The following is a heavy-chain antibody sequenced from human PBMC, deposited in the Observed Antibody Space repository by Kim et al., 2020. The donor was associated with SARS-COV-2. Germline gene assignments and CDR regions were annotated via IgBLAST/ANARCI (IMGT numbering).Heavy chain of an antibody. CDR3: ARREVVPAASKAFDI. D-gene: IGHD2-2*01. J-gene: IGHJ3*02. V-gene: IGHV3-64*01. CDR1: GFTFSSYA. CDR2: ISSNGGST. Sequence: GGSLRLSCAASGFTFSSYAMHWVRQAPGKGLEYVSAISSNGGSTYYANSVKGRFTISRDNSKNTLYLQMGSLRAEDMAVYYCARREVVPAASKAFDIWGQGTMVTVSS.